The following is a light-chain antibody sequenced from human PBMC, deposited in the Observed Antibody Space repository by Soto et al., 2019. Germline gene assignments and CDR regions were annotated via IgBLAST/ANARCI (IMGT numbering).Light chain of an antibody. Sequence: DIQMTQSPSSLSASVGERVTITCRASHSISSYLNWYQQKPGKAPKLLIYAASSLQSGVPSRFNGSRSATDFTLTISTLQPEDFATYYCQQSYSTPDTFGQATKLEIK. CDR1: HSISSY. CDR2: AAS. J-gene: IGKJ2*01. CDR3: QQSYSTPDT. V-gene: IGKV1-39*01.